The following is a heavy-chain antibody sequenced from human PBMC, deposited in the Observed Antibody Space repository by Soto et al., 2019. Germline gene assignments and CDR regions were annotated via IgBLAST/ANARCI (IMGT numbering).Heavy chain of an antibody. CDR1: GYTFNSYG. Sequence: ASVKVSCKASGYTFNSYGISWVRQAPGQGLEWMGWISAYNGNTNYAQKLQGRVTMTTDTSTSTAYMELRSLRSDDTAVYYCARAPIVATIEDFDYWGQGTLVTVSS. V-gene: IGHV1-18*01. J-gene: IGHJ4*02. CDR3: ARAPIVATIEDFDY. D-gene: IGHD5-12*01. CDR2: ISAYNGNT.